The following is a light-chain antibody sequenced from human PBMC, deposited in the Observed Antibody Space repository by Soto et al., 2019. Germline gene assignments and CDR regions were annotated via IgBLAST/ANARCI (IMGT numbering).Light chain of an antibody. V-gene: IGLV1-40*01. Sequence: QSVLTQPPSVSGAPGQRVTISCTGSSFNIGAGYDVHWYQQLPGTAPKLLIYANNNRPSGVPDRFAGSKSGTSVSLAITGLQSDDEADYYCQSYDSTLSGYVFGTGTKVTVL. CDR1: SFNIGAGYD. J-gene: IGLJ1*01. CDR3: QSYDSTLSGYV. CDR2: ANN.